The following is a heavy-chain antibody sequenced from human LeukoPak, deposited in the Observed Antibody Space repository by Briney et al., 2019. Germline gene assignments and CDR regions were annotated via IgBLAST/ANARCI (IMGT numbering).Heavy chain of an antibody. CDR3: AKTACSSTSCPSRAYYFDY. J-gene: IGHJ4*02. V-gene: IGHV3-30*02. CDR1: GFTFSSYG. CDR2: IRYDGSNK. Sequence: PGGSLRLSCAASGFTFSSYGMHWVRQAPGKGLEWVAFIRYDGSNKYYADSVKGRFTISRDNSKNTLYLQMNSLRAEDTAVYYCAKTACSSTSCPSRAYYFDYWGQGTLVTVSS. D-gene: IGHD2-2*01.